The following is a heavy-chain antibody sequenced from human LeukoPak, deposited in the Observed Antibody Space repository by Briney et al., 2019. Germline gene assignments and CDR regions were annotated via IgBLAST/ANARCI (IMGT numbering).Heavy chain of an antibody. CDR3: ARNGIFVFDT. V-gene: IGHV3-48*02. D-gene: IGHD2-21*01. J-gene: IGHJ3*02. Sequence: GGSLRLSCAASGFTFSTYSMNWVRQAPGKGLEWVSHISTSGTTIYNADSVKGRFTISRDNAKNSLYLQMNSLRDEDTAVYYCARNGIFVFDTWGQGTMVSVSS. CDR1: GFTFSTYS. CDR2: ISTSGTTI.